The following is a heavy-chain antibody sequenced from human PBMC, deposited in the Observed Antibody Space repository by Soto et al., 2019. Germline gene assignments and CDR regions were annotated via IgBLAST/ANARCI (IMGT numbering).Heavy chain of an antibody. Sequence: QVHLVDSGGGVVQPGRSMRLSCAASGFIFSNFPIHWVRQAPGKGLEWVALVSKDGNEKHYADSVKGRFTISRDNSRNMVYLQLSSLKDEDTAVYYCVTEGAAGYFPNWGQGTLVPVSS. V-gene: IGHV3-30-3*01. CDR3: VTEGAAGYFPN. D-gene: IGHD3-22*01. CDR1: GFIFSNFP. J-gene: IGHJ4*02. CDR2: VSKDGNEK.